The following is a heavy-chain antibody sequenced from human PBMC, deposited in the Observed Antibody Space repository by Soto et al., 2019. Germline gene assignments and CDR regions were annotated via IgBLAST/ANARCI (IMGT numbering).Heavy chain of an antibody. CDR3: ARQIAAGAFDI. CDR2: IWYGGSNK. V-gene: IGHV3-33*08. D-gene: IGHD2-21*01. CDR1: GFTFRSYS. Sequence: GGSLILSCAVSGFTFRSYSMHWVRQSPGKGLEWVSVIWYGGSNKYYADSVTGRFTISRDNSKNTLYLQMNSLRAEDTAVYYCARQIAAGAFDIWGQGTMVTVSS. J-gene: IGHJ3*02.